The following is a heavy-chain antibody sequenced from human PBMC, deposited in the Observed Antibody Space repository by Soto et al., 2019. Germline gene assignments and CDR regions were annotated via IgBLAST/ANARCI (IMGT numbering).Heavy chain of an antibody. D-gene: IGHD2-15*01. Sequence: GGSLRLSCAASGFTFSSYWMSWVRQAPGKGLEWVANIKQDGSEKYYVDSVKGRFTISRDNSKNTLYLQMNSLRAEDTAVYYCAREANDPVVVAANWFDPWGQGT. CDR2: IKQDGSEK. V-gene: IGHV3-7*01. CDR3: AREANDPVVVAANWFDP. CDR1: GFTFSSYW. J-gene: IGHJ5*02.